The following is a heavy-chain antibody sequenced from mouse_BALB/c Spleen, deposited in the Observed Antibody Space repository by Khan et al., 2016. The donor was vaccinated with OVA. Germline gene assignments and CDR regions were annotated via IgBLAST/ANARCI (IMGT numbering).Heavy chain of an antibody. Sequence: VQLQQSGPELMKPGASVKISCKASGNSFTSYYIHWVKQSHGKSLEWIGYIDPFNGSTNYNQKFKGKATLTVDKSSSTAYMHLSSRTSEDSAVYYCARHGSSSWFAYWGQGTLVTVSA. CDR3: ARHGSSSWFAY. J-gene: IGHJ3*01. V-gene: IGHV1S135*01. CDR2: IDPFNGST. D-gene: IGHD1-1*01. CDR1: GNSFTSYY.